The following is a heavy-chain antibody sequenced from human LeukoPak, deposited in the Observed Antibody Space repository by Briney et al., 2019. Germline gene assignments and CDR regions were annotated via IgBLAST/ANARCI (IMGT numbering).Heavy chain of an antibody. CDR2: FDPEDGET. D-gene: IGHD1-14*01. J-gene: IGHJ1*01. CDR3: ATDRTYRAPGSFQH. CDR1: GYTLTELS. Sequence: ASVKVSCKVSGYTLTELSMHWVRQAPGKGLAWMGGFDPEDGETIYAQKFQGRVTMTEDTSTDTAYMELSSLRSEDTAVYYCATDRTYRAPGSFQHWGQGTLVTVSS. V-gene: IGHV1-24*01.